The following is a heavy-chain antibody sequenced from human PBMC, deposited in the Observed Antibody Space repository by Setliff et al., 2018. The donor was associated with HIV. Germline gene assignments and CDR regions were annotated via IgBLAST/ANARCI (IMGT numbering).Heavy chain of an antibody. V-gene: IGHV4-4*07. CDR2: MHTSGNT. D-gene: IGHD5-18*01. CDR1: GDSISGYY. CDR3: ARDQKGYSYGYFDS. Sequence: PSETLSLTCTSSGDSISGYYWSWIRQPAGKGLEWIGRMHTSGNTNNNPSLKSRVTMSVDTSKNQFSLRLSSVTAADTAVYYCARDQKGYSYGYFDSWGQGTLVTVSS. J-gene: IGHJ4*02.